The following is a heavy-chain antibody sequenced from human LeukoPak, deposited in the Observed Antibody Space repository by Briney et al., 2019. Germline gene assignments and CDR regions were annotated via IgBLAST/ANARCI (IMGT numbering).Heavy chain of an antibody. Sequence: SETLSLTCTVSGGSISSYYWSWIRQPPGKRLEWIGYIYYSGSTNYNPSLKSRVTISVDTSKNQFSLKLSSVTAADTAVYYCARGHDNYYYGMDVWGQGTTVTVSS. V-gene: IGHV4-59*01. D-gene: IGHD3-9*01. CDR2: IYYSGST. CDR1: GGSISSYY. CDR3: ARGHDNYYYGMDV. J-gene: IGHJ6*02.